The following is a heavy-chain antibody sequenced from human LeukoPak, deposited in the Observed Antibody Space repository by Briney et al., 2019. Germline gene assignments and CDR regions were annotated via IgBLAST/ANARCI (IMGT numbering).Heavy chain of an antibody. CDR3: ARVDFRGGYYDILTGYYPNHGMDV. CDR2: IKQDGSEK. CDR1: GFTFSSYW. Sequence: PGGSLRLSCAASGFTFSSYWMSWVRQAPGKGLEWVANIKQDGSEKYYVDSVKGRFTISRDNAKNTLYLHLNSLRAEDTAVYYCARVDFRGGYYDILTGYYPNHGMDVWGQGTTVTVSS. D-gene: IGHD3-9*01. V-gene: IGHV3-7*03. J-gene: IGHJ6*01.